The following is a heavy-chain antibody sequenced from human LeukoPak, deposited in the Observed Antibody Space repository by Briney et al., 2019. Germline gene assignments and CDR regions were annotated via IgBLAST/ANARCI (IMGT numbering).Heavy chain of an antibody. J-gene: IGHJ4*02. D-gene: IGHD5-18*01. V-gene: IGHV3-21*01. CDR2: ISSSSSYI. CDR3: ATTRGGYGPFGYYFDY. CDR1: GFTFSSYS. Sequence: GGSLRLSCAASGFTFSSYSMNWVRQAPGKGLEWVSSISSSSSYIYYADSVKGRFTISRDNAKNSRYLQMNSLRAEDTAVYYCATTRGGYGPFGYYFDYWGQGTLVTVSS.